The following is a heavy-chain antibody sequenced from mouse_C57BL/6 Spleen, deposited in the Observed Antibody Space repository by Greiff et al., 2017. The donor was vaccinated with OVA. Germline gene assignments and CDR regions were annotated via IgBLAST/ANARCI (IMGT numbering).Heavy chain of an antibody. V-gene: IGHV5-17*01. CDR2: ISSGSSTI. Sequence: EVQRVESGGGLVKPGGSLKLSCAASGFTFRDYGMHWVRQAPEKGLEWVAYISSGSSTIYYADTVKGRFTISRDNAKNTLFLQKTSLVSEDTAMYYYARQPLDDWGQGTTLTVSS. J-gene: IGHJ2*01. CDR1: GFTFRDYG. CDR3: ARQPLDD.